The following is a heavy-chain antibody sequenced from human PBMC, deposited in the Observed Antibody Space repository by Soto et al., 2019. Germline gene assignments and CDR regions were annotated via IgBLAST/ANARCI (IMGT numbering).Heavy chain of an antibody. Sequence: QVQLVESGGGVVQPGRSLRLYCAASGFTFSSYGMHWVRQAPGKGLEWVAVISYDGSNKYYADSVKGRFTISRDNSKNTLYLQMNNLRAEDTAVYYCAKDRSSSGWPYWYFDHWGRGTLVTVSS. J-gene: IGHJ2*01. CDR3: AKDRSSSGWPYWYFDH. D-gene: IGHD6-19*01. CDR2: ISYDGSNK. CDR1: GFTFSSYG. V-gene: IGHV3-30*18.